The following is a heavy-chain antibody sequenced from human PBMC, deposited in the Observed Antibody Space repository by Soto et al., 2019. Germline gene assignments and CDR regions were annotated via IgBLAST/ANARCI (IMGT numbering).Heavy chain of an antibody. CDR2: ISYSGNN. CDR1: GGSISSYY. CDR3: AREGVHSSGWYGDFDY. D-gene: IGHD6-19*01. Sequence: SETLSLTCTVSGGSISSYYWSWIRQPPGKGLEWIGYISYSGNNNYNPSLKSRVTLSVDTSKNQFSLKLSSVTAADTAVYYCAREGVHSSGWYGDFDYWGQGTLVTVSS. J-gene: IGHJ4*02. V-gene: IGHV4-59*01.